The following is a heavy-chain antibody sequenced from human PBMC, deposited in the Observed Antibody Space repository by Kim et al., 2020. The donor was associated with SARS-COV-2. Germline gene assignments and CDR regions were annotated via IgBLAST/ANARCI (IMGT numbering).Heavy chain of an antibody. J-gene: IGHJ4*02. D-gene: IGHD3-22*01. CDR1: GGSISSSNW. Sequence: SETLSLTCAVSGGSISSSNWWSWVRQPPGKGLEWIGEIYHSGSTNYNPSLKSRVTISVDKSKNQFSLKLSSVTAADTVVYYCARVDSSGYYQYFDYWGQGTLVTVSS. CDR2: IYHSGST. CDR3: ARVDSSGYYQYFDY. V-gene: IGHV4-4*02.